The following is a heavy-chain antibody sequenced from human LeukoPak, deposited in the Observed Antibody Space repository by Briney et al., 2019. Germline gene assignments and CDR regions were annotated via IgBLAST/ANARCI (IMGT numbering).Heavy chain of an antibody. Sequence: GESLKISCKGSGYIFTSYWIGWMRRLPGKGLEWMGIIYPGDSDTRYSPSFQGQVTISADKSISTAYLQWSSLKASDTAMYYCARKGEWFEAFDIWGQGTMVTVSS. CDR3: ARKGEWFEAFDI. CDR2: IYPGDSDT. D-gene: IGHD3-10*01. J-gene: IGHJ3*02. CDR1: GYIFTSYW. V-gene: IGHV5-51*01.